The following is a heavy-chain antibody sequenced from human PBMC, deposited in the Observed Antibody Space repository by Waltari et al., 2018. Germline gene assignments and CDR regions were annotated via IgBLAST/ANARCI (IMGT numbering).Heavy chain of an antibody. Sequence: QLQLQESGPGLVKPSETLSLTCTVSGGSISSSSYYWGWLRQPPGKGLEWIGSIYYSGSTYYNPSLKSRVTISVDTSKNQFSLKLSSVTAADTAVYYCARHSSGEWELLQGNFDYWGQGTLVTVSS. J-gene: IGHJ4*02. V-gene: IGHV4-39*01. CDR3: ARHSSGEWELLQGNFDY. CDR1: GGSISSSSYY. CDR2: IYYSGST. D-gene: IGHD1-26*01.